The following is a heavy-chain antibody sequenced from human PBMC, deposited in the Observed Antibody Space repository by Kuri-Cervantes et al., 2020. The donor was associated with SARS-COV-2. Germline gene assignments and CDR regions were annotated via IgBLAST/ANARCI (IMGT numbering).Heavy chain of an antibody. CDR1: GFTFFGSG. D-gene: IGHD1-7*01. V-gene: IGHV1-58*01. CDR2: IVGGSGQT. J-gene: IGHJ3*01. CDR3: AATLELFPDDGFDV. Sequence: SVKVSCKASGFTFFGSGVQWVRQARGQGLDWIGWIVGGSGQTIYSQKFQERVKITRDMSTSTAYMELNSLRSDDTAVYYCAATLELFPDDGFDVWGHGTLVTVSS.